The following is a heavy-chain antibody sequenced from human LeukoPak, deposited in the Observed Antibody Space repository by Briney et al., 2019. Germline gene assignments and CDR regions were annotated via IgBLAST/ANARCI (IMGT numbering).Heavy chain of an antibody. D-gene: IGHD3-22*01. CDR1: GGTFSGFT. CDR2: ITPIFGTA. Sequence: GASVKVSCKASGGTFSGFTISWVRQAPGQGFEWMGGITPIFGTANFAQKFQGRVSITADESTSTAFMELSSLRSEDTAVYYCAREWGLEGSGYYYAYWGQGTLVTVSS. V-gene: IGHV1-69*13. CDR3: AREWGLEGSGYYYAY. J-gene: IGHJ4*02.